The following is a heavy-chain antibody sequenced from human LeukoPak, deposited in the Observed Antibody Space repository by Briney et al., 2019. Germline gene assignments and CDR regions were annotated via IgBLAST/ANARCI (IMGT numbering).Heavy chain of an antibody. CDR2: IKQDGIEK. Sequence: GGSLRLSCAASGFTFSNYWMTWVRQTPGKGLEWVANIKQDGIEKYSVDSVKGRFTISRDNAKNSLYMQMNSLRAEDTAVYYCARVGELLRSPYYYMDVWGKGTTVTVSS. V-gene: IGHV3-7*01. J-gene: IGHJ6*03. CDR3: ARVGELLRSPYYYMDV. CDR1: GFTFSNYW. D-gene: IGHD1-7*01.